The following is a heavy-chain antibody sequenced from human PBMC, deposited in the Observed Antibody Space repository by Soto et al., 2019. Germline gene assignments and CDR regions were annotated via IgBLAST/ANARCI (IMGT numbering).Heavy chain of an antibody. CDR2: IHHSGST. CDR3: ARGAGGCYVGRLDY. CDR1: GGSFSGYY. V-gene: IGHV4-34*01. J-gene: IGHJ4*02. D-gene: IGHD6-19*01. Sequence: QVQLQQWGAGLLKPSETLSLTCAVYGGSFSGYYWSWIRQPPGKGLEWIGEIHHSGSTNYNPSLKSRGTISVDTAKYQFSLKLSSVTAADTAVYYCARGAGGCYVGRLDYWGQGTLVTVSA.